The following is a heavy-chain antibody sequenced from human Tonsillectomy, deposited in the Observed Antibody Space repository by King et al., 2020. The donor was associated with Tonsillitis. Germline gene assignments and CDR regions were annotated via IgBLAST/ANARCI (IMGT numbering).Heavy chain of an antibody. CDR3: AKDSAVVTPGLFDY. CDR2: ISTTSGYI. CDR1: GFTFSSYG. V-gene: IGHV3-21*01. D-gene: IGHD4-23*01. Sequence: VQLVESGGGLVKPGGSLRLSCAASGFTFSSYGMNWVRQAPGKGLEWVSSISTTSGYIYYVDSLKGRFTISRDNAKNSLYLQMNSLRAEDTAVYYCAKDSAVVTPGLFDYWGQGTLVTVSS. J-gene: IGHJ4*02.